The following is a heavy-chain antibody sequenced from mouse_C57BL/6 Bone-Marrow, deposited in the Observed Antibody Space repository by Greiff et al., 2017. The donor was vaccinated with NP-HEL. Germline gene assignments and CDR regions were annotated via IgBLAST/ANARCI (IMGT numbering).Heavy chain of an antibody. J-gene: IGHJ2*01. D-gene: IGHD1-1*01. CDR1: GYTFTDYE. V-gene: IGHV1-15*01. Sequence: VQLQQSGAELVRPGASVTLSCKASGYTFTDYEMHWVKQTPVHGLEWIGAIDPETGGTAYNQKFKGKAILTADKSSSTAYMVLRSLTSEDSAVYYCTRGTTVVADFDYWGQGTTLTVSS. CDR3: TRGTTVVADFDY. CDR2: IDPETGGT.